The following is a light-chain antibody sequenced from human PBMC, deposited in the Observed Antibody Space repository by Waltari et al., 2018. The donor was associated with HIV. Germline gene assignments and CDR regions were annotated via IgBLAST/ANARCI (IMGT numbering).Light chain of an antibody. CDR1: KLVDKY. CDR2: QHN. J-gene: IGLJ1*01. V-gene: IGLV3-1*01. CDR3: QTWDTSTASYV. Sequence: SYEVSQPPSVSVSPGQTASISCSGAKLVDKYVSWYQQKPGQSPVLVIFQHNKRPSGIPERFSGSKSGNTATLTIRGTQTMDDADYFCQTWDTSTASYVFGTGTTVTVL.